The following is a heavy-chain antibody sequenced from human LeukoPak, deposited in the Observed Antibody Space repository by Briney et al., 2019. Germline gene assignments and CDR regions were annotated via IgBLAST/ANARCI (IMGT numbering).Heavy chain of an antibody. V-gene: IGHV4-39*01. CDR2: IYYSGST. CDR3: ARPPRIGRSGYYWY. CDR1: GGSISSSSYY. D-gene: IGHD3-3*01. Sequence: SETLSLTCTVSGGSISSSSYYWGWIRQPPGTGLEWIGSIYYSGSTYYNPSLKSRVTISVDTSKNQFSLKLSSVTAADTAVYYCARPPRIGRSGYYWYWGQGTLVTVSS. J-gene: IGHJ4*02.